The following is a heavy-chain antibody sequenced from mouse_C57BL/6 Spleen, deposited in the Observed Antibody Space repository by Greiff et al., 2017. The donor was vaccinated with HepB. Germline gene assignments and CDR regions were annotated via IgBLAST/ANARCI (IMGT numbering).Heavy chain of an antibody. D-gene: IGHD2-2*01. CDR2: INYDGSST. V-gene: IGHV5-16*01. Sequence: EVKLMESEGGLVQPGSSMKLSCTASGFTFSDYYMAWVRQVPEKGLEWVANINYDGSSTYYLDPLKSRFIISRDNAKNILYLQMSSLKSEDTATYYCARVYYGYDGYFDVWGTGTTVTVSS. CDR3: ARVYYGYDGYFDV. CDR1: GFTFSDYY. J-gene: IGHJ1*03.